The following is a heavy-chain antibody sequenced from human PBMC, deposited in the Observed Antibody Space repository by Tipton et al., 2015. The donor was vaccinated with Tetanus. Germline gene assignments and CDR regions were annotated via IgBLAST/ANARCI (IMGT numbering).Heavy chain of an antibody. CDR2: INHRGGT. V-gene: IGHV4-39*01. D-gene: IGHD6-19*01. CDR3: ASLPKHWLAPRGAP. CDR1: GGSISGSSYY. J-gene: IGHJ5*02. Sequence: TLSLTCSVSGGSISGSSYYWSWVRQAPGKGLEWIGEINHRGGTMYNPSLKSRVTISGDTSKNQFSLNLTSVTAADTAVYYCASLPKHWLAPRGAPWGQGTLVTVSS.